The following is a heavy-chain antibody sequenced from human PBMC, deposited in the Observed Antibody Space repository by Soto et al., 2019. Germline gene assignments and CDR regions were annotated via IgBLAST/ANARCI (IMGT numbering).Heavy chain of an antibody. CDR1: GFSFPNFN. J-gene: IGHJ5*02. CDR2: VDSGGGTI. V-gene: IGHV3-48*04. Sequence: EVQLVESGGGLVQPGGSLRLSCAASGFSFPNFNMNWVRQAPGKGLEWVSYVDSGGGTIYYGDSVRGRFTISRDNAKNSLFLQMNSLRAEATAVYFCARYPYSGAATTYGFDPWGQGIPVTVSS. CDR3: ARYPYSGAATTYGFDP. D-gene: IGHD6-25*01.